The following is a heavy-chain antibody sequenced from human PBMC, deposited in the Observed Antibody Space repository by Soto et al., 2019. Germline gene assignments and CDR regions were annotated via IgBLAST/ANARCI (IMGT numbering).Heavy chain of an antibody. J-gene: IGHJ4*02. CDR1: GFTFSDFW. CDR3: ARGGSWGPDF. CDR2: IKHDGSEK. V-gene: IGHV3-7*01. D-gene: IGHD2-15*01. Sequence: EVQLVESGGDLVQPGGSQRLSCAASGFTFSDFWMSWVRQAPGKGLDWVANIKHDGSEKYYVDSVEGRFTISRDNTKDSLYLQMNSLRAEDTAVYYCARGGSWGPDFWGQGTLVTVSS.